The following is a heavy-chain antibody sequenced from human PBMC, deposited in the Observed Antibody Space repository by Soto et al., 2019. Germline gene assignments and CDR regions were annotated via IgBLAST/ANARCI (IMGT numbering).Heavy chain of an antibody. V-gene: IGHV3-74*01. CDR1: GLTFNRYW. J-gene: IGHJ5*02. Sequence: GGSLRLSCAASGLTFNRYWMHWVRHAPGKGLVWVSHINTDGSNTNYADSVKGRFTISRDNARSTLFLQMNSLRDEDTAVYYCAREFCSGGNCYTYYFDPWGQGIPVTSPQ. CDR3: AREFCSGGNCYTYYFDP. CDR2: INTDGSNT. D-gene: IGHD2-15*01.